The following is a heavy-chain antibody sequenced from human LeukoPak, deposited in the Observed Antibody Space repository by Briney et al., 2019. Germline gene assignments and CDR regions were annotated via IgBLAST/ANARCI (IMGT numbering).Heavy chain of an antibody. CDR1: GDSVSSNSAA. V-gene: IGHV6-1*01. J-gene: IGHJ5*02. Sequence: SQTLSLTCAISGDSVSSNSAAWNWFRQSPSRGLEWLGRTYYRFRWSNAYAVSVKSRININPDTSKNQFSLQLNSVTPEDTAVYYCARFNSRSKWFDPWGQGTLVTVSS. D-gene: IGHD6-6*01. CDR3: ARFNSRSKWFDP. CDR2: TYYRFRWSN.